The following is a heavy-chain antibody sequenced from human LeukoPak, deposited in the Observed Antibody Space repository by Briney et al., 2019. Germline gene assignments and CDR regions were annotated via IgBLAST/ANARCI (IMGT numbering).Heavy chain of an antibody. CDR2: IYYSGGT. CDR1: GGSISGRTYY. CDR3: ARRDVVVVTAFDAFDI. V-gene: IGHV4-39*01. Sequence: SETLSLTCTVSGGSISGRTYYWGWIRQPPGKGLEWIGSIYYSGGTTYTPSLKSRVTISVDTSKNQYSLKLRSVTAADTAVYYCARRDVVVVTAFDAFDIWGQGTTVTVSS. D-gene: IGHD2-21*02. J-gene: IGHJ3*02.